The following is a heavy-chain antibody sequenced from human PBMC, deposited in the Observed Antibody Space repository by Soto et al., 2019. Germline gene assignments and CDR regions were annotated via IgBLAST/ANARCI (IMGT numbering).Heavy chain of an antibody. CDR3: ASYDSSGQFDY. Sequence: SETLSLTCAVSGGSISSSNWWSWVRQPPGKGLEWIGEIYHSGSTNYNPSLKSRVTISVDKSKNQFSLKLSSVTAAGTAVYYCASYDSSGQFDYWGQGTLVTVSS. D-gene: IGHD3-22*01. J-gene: IGHJ4*02. V-gene: IGHV4-4*02. CDR1: GGSISSSNW. CDR2: IYHSGST.